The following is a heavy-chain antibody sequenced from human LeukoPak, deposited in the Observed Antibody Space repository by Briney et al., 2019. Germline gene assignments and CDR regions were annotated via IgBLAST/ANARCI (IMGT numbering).Heavy chain of an antibody. CDR3: AREGSYYDSSGYYSSFDY. V-gene: IGHV3-21*04. Sequence: GGSLRLSCAASGFTFSAYSMNWVRQAPGKGLEWISFIRHDSSDIYDADSVKGRFTISRDNAKNSLYLQMNSLRAEDTAVYYCAREGSYYDSSGYYSSFDYWGQGTLVTVSS. CDR1: GFTFSAYS. D-gene: IGHD3-22*01. J-gene: IGHJ4*02. CDR2: IRHDSSDI.